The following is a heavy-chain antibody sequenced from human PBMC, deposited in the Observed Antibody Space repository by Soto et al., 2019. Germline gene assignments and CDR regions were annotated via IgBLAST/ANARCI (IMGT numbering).Heavy chain of an antibody. J-gene: IGHJ4*02. Sequence: QVQLVQSGAEVKKPGSSVKVSCKASGGTFSNYVISWVRQAPGQGLEWMGGIIPIFGTVNYAQKFQGRVTITADNSTSTAYMELSSLRSADKAMYYCARVGYTISSGDYWGQGTLVTVSS. V-gene: IGHV1-69*06. CDR3: ARVGYTISSGDY. CDR1: GGTFSNYV. CDR2: IIPIFGTV. D-gene: IGHD6-6*01.